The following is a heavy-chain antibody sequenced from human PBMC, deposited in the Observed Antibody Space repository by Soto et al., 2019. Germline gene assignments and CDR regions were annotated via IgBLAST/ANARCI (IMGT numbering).Heavy chain of an antibody. CDR2: LYYGRSA. Sequence: QVQLQESGPGLVKPSETLSLTCAVSGDSISSYYCMWIRQPPGEGLESIGYLYYGRSANYNPSFKSRVTLSVDTSTNQCSLKLSSMTAADTSVYYCVLRSIAVVTSYWGQGTLVTVSS. CDR1: GDSISSYY. CDR3: VLRSIAVVTSY. J-gene: IGHJ4*02. D-gene: IGHD2-2*01. V-gene: IGHV4-59*01.